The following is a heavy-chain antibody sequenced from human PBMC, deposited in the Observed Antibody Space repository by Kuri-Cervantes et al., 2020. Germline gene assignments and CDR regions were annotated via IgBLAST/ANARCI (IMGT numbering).Heavy chain of an antibody. CDR1: GYTFAGYY. CDR2: IIPIFGTA. J-gene: IGHJ6*03. D-gene: IGHD1-14*01. Sequence: SVKVSCKASGYTFAGYYMHWVRQAPGQGLEWMGGIIPIFGTANYAQKFQGKVTITTDESTSTAYMELRSLRSDDTAVYYCARDYGESRTNYYMDVWGKGTTVTVSS. CDR3: ARDYGESRTNYYMDV. V-gene: IGHV1-69*05.